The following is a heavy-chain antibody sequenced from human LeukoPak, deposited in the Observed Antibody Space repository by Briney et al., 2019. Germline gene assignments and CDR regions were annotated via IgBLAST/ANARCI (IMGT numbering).Heavy chain of an antibody. J-gene: IGHJ1*01. CDR3: ARDLPPEYRSSWYLVQH. CDR2: IYYSGST. D-gene: IGHD6-13*01. V-gene: IGHV4-59*01. CDR1: GGSISSYY. Sequence: SETLSLTCTVSGGSISSYYWSWIRQPPGKGLEWIGYIYYSGSTNYNPSLKSRVTISVDTSKNQFSLKLSSVTAADTAVYYCARDLPPEYRSSWYLVQHWGQGTLVTVSS.